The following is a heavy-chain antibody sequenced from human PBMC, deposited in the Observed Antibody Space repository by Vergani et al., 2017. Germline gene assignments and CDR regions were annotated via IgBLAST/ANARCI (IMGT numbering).Heavy chain of an antibody. J-gene: IGHJ6*02. CDR1: GYSFTSYW. Sequence: EVQLVQSGAEVKKPGESLKISCKGSGYSFTSYWIGWVRQMPEKGLEWMGISYPDDSDTRHSPSFQGQVTIAADKSISTAYLQWSSLKASDTAIYYCARQFSWSGSSHYGMDVWGQGTTVTVSS. CDR2: SYPDDSDT. D-gene: IGHD1-26*01. CDR3: ARQFSWSGSSHYGMDV. V-gene: IGHV5-51*01.